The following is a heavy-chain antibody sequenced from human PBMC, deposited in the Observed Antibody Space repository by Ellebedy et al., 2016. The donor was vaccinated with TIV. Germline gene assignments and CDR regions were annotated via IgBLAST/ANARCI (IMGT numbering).Heavy chain of an antibody. CDR1: GGTFSNFA. Sequence: SVKVSXXASGGTFSNFAISWVRQAPGQGLEWMGRIIPMLGITNYAQKFQDRVTFTADKSTNTAYMEVSSLRSDDTAVYYCARVSRWEAFDIWGQGTMVTVSS. D-gene: IGHD1-26*01. V-gene: IGHV1-69*04. CDR3: ARVSRWEAFDI. CDR2: IIPMLGIT. J-gene: IGHJ3*02.